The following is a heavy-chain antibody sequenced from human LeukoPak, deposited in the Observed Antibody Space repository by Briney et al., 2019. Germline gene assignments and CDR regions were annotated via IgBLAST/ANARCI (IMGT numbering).Heavy chain of an antibody. V-gene: IGHV4-39*01. D-gene: IGHD3-10*01. J-gene: IGHJ5*02. CDR1: GGSISSNTYY. CDR3: ARHYGP. CDR2: MSYSGNT. Sequence: SETLSLTCSVSGGSISSNTYYWGWIRQPPGKGLEWIGSMSYSGNTYNNPSLKSRVTMSVDMSRNQFSLKLSSVTAADTAVYYCARHYGPWGQGTLVTVSS.